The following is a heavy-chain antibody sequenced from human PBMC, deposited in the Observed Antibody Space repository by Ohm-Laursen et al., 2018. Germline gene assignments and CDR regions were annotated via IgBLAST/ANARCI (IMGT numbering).Heavy chain of an antibody. D-gene: IGHD3-10*01. J-gene: IGHJ3*02. CDR1: GFTFSSYW. CDR3: ARDLLVPGVQGAFDI. V-gene: IGHV3-7*01. CDR2: IKQDGSEK. Sequence: SLRLSCTASGFTFSSYWMSWVRQAPGKGLEWAANIKQDGSEKYYVDSVKGRFTISRDNAQNSLYLQMNSLRAEDTAVYYCARDLLVPGVQGAFDIWGQGTMVTVSS.